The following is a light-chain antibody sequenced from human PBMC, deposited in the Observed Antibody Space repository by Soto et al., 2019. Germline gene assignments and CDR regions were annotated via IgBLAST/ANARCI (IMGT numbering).Light chain of an antibody. CDR3: QVGDSSSDHLDV. CDR2: YDS. CDR1: NIGSKS. Sequence: SYELTQPPSVSVAPGKTARITCGGNNIGSKSVHWYQQKPGQAPVLVIYYDSDRPSGIPERFSGSNSGNTATLTISRVEAGDEADYYCQVGDSSSDHLDVFGTGTKVTVL. J-gene: IGLJ1*01. V-gene: IGLV3-21*04.